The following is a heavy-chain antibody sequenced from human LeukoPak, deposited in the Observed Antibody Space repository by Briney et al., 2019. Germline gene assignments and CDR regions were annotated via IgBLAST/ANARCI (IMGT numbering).Heavy chain of an antibody. CDR3: ARTGYSSSWSNGMDV. V-gene: IGHV1-18*04. CDR2: ISAYNAKT. CDR1: GYTYTSYG. D-gene: IGHD6-13*01. Sequence: ASVKVSCKASGYTYTSYGISWVRQAPGQGLEWMGWISAYNAKTNYAQKLQGRVTMTTDTSTSTAYMELRSLRSDDTAVYYCARTGYSSSWSNGMDVWGKGTTVTVPS. J-gene: IGHJ6*04.